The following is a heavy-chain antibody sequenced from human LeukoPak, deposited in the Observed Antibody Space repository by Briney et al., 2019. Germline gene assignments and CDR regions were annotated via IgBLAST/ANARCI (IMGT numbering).Heavy chain of an antibody. V-gene: IGHV1-69*13. CDR3: ARGLGDGSFDY. CDR1: GYTFTSYD. J-gene: IGHJ4*02. CDR2: IIPIFGTA. D-gene: IGHD3-16*01. Sequence: SVKVSCKASGYTFTSYDINWVRQAPGQGLEWMGGIIPIFGTANYAQKFQGRVTITADESTSTAYMELSSLRSEGTAVYYCARGLGDGSFDYWGQGTLVTVSS.